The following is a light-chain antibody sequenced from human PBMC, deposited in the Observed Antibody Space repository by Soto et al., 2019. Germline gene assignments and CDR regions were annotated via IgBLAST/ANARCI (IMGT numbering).Light chain of an antibody. J-gene: IGLJ2*01. V-gene: IGLV2-14*01. CDR2: EVS. CDR1: SSDVGGYNS. Sequence: QSVLTQPASVSGSPGQSINISCTGTSSDVGGYNSVSWYQQHPGKAPKLMIYEVSNRPSGVSNRFSGSKSGNTASLTISGLQAADEADYYCSSYTSSSTVVFGGGTKLTVL. CDR3: SSYTSSSTVV.